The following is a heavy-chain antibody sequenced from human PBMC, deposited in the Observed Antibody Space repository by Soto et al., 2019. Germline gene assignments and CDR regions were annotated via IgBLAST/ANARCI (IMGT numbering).Heavy chain of an antibody. D-gene: IGHD5-12*01. CDR2: IYSGGST. Sequence: GGSLRLSCAASGFTVSSNYMSWVRQAPGNGLEWVSVIYSGGSTYYADSVKGRFTISRDNSKNTLYLQMNSLRAEDTAVYYCAGIYSGYDWVPYYYYYMDVWGKGTTVTVSS. CDR3: AGIYSGYDWVPYYYYYMDV. V-gene: IGHV3-66*01. CDR1: GFTVSSNY. J-gene: IGHJ6*03.